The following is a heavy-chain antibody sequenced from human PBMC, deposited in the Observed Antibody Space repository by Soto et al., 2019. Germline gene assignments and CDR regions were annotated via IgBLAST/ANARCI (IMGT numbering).Heavy chain of an antibody. CDR2: ISGSGGST. D-gene: IGHD2-15*01. J-gene: IGHJ3*02. V-gene: IGHV3-23*01. CDR1: GFTFSSYA. Sequence: GGSLRLSCAASGFTFSSYAMSWVRQAPGKGLEWVSAISGSGGSTYYADSVKGRFTISRDNSKNTLYLQMNSLRAEDTAVYYCAKDPYIVVVVDNDFDIWGQGTMVTVSS. CDR3: AKDPYIVVVVDNDFDI.